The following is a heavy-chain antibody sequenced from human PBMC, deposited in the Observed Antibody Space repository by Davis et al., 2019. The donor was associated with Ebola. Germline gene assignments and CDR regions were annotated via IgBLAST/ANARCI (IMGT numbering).Heavy chain of an antibody. V-gene: IGHV3-7*03. Sequence: GESLKISCAASGFTFRNYAMTWVRQAPGRGLEWVANIKQDEGAMYYADSVKGRFTISRDSSNNTLYLQMNSLGAADTAVYYCARKVSPLDWLLPVDYWGQGTLVTVSS. CDR1: GFTFRNYA. CDR2: IKQDEGAM. J-gene: IGHJ4*02. CDR3: ARKVSPLDWLLPVDY. D-gene: IGHD3/OR15-3a*01.